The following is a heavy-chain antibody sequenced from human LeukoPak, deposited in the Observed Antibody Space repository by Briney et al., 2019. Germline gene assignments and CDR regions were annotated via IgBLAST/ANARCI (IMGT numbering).Heavy chain of an antibody. CDR2: IYHSGST. CDR1: GFTFSNYEM. J-gene: IGHJ4*02. D-gene: IGHD1-26*01. Sequence: GSLRLSCATSGFTFSNYEMNWVRQAPGKGLEWIGEIYHSGSTNYNPSLKSRVTISVDKSKNQFSLMLNSVTAADTAVYYCAISLTNGSYYGFDYWGQGTLVTVSS. CDR3: AISLTNGSYYGFDY. V-gene: IGHV4-4*02.